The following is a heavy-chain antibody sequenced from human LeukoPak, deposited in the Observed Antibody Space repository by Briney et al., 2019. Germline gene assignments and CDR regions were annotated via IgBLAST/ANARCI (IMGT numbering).Heavy chain of an antibody. CDR3: ARDRGIAVAGIMEFDP. V-gene: IGHV1-2*02. Sequence: ASVKVSCKASGYTFTGYCMHWVRQAPGQGLEWMGWINPNSGGTNYAQKFQGRVTMTRDTSISTAYMELSRLRSDDTAVYYCARDRGIAVAGIMEFDPWGQGTLVTVSS. CDR2: INPNSGGT. D-gene: IGHD6-19*01. CDR1: GYTFTGYC. J-gene: IGHJ5*02.